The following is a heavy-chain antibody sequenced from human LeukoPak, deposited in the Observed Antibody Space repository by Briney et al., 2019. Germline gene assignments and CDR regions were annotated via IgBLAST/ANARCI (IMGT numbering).Heavy chain of an antibody. CDR2: IYYSGST. CDR3: ARDVGGSWYGEFDP. D-gene: IGHD6-13*01. V-gene: IGHV4-61*01. Sequence: SETLSLTCTVSGGSVSSGSYYWNWIRQPPGKGLEWIGYIYYSGSTNYNPSLKSRVTISVDTSKNQFSLKLSSVTAADTAVYYCARDVGGSWYGEFDPWGQGTLVTVSS. CDR1: GGSVSSGSYY. J-gene: IGHJ5*02.